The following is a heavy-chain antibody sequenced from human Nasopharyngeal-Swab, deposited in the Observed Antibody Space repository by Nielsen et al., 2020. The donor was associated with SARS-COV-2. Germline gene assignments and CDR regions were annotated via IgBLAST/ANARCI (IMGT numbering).Heavy chain of an antibody. D-gene: IGHD2-2*01. CDR2: FYSGGTT. CDR1: GFTVSSNY. V-gene: IGHV3-66*01. CDR3: ARGSTVSSYCHYMDV. Sequence: GESPKISCAASGFTVSSNYMHWVRQAPGEGLEWVSAFYSGGTTYYADSVKGRVTISRDNSNNTVYLQMNSLRAEDTAVYYCARGSTVSSYCHYMDVWGKGTTVTVSS. J-gene: IGHJ6*03.